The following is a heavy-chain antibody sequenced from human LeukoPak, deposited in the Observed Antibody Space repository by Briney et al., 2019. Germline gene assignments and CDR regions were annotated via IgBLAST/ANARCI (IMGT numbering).Heavy chain of an antibody. J-gene: IGHJ1*01. Sequence: GGSLRLSCAASGFTFTNYEMNWVRQAPRKGLEWVSYISGSGNIMYCADSVKGRFTISGDNAKSSLYLQMNSLRAEDTAVYYCARSGMAVAATPWDWGQGTLVTVSS. D-gene: IGHD6-19*01. CDR1: GFTFTNYE. V-gene: IGHV3-48*03. CDR3: ARSGMAVAATPWD. CDR2: ISGSGNIM.